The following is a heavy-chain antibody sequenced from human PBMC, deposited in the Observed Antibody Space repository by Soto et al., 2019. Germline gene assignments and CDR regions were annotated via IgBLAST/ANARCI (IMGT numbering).Heavy chain of an antibody. V-gene: IGHV3-74*01. D-gene: IGHD2-15*01. J-gene: IGHJ6*02. Sequence: PGGSLRLSCAASGFTFSSYWMHWVRQAPGKGLVWVSRINSDGSSTSYADSVKGRFTISRDNAKNTLYLQMNSLRAEDTAVYYCARVTGGLYYYYYGMDVWGQGTTVTVSS. CDR3: ARVTGGLYYYYYGMDV. CDR2: INSDGSST. CDR1: GFTFSSYW.